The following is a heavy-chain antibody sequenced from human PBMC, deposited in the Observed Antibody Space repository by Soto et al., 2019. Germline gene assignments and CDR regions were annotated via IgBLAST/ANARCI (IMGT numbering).Heavy chain of an antibody. Sequence: ASVKVSCKASGYSFTTHGFSWVRQAPGQGLEWMGWISPYNGNTKSSQNFQGRVTLTTDTSTSTAYMELSSLRSEDTAVYYCARQYSSGWRMDVWGQGTTVTVSS. V-gene: IGHV1-18*04. J-gene: IGHJ6*02. CDR2: ISPYNGNT. CDR1: GYSFTTHG. CDR3: ARQYSSGWRMDV. D-gene: IGHD6-19*01.